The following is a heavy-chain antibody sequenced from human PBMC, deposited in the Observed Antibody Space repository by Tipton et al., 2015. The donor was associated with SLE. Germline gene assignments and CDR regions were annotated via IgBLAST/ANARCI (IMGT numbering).Heavy chain of an antibody. J-gene: IGHJ4*02. D-gene: IGHD6-13*01. V-gene: IGHV4-59*04. CDR2: IYYSGST. Sequence: LRLSCTVSGGSISSYYWSWIRQPPGKGLEWIGYIYYSGSTYYNPSLKSRVTISVDTSKNQFSLKLSSVTAADTAVYYCAREGIIAAAGLDYWGQGTLVTVSS. CDR3: AREGIIAAAGLDY. CDR1: GGSISSYY.